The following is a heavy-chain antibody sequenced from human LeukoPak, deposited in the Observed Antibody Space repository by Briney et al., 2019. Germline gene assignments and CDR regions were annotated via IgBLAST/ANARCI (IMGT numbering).Heavy chain of an antibody. CDR3: ARSCDYGYYYYYYMDV. J-gene: IGHJ6*03. V-gene: IGHV3-48*02. CDR1: GFTFSSYS. Sequence: KPGGSLRLSCAASGFTFSSYSTNWVRQAPGKGLEWVSYISSSSSTIYYADSVKGRFTISRDNAKNSLYLQMNSLRDEDTAVYYCARSCDYGYYYYYYMDVWGKGTTVTVSS. CDR2: ISSSSSTI. D-gene: IGHD4-17*01.